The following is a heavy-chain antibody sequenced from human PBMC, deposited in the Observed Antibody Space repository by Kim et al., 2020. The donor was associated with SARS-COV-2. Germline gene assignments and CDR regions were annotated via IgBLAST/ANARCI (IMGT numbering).Heavy chain of an antibody. V-gene: IGHV4-34*01. J-gene: IGHJ4*02. CDR2: INHSGST. CDR3: GRCLFRELTIFGVLPLTRRYFDY. CDR1: GGSFSGYY. Sequence: SETLSLTCAVYGGSFSGYYWSWIRQPPGKGLEWIGEINHSGSTNYNPSLKSRVTISVDTSKNQFSLKLSSVTAADTAMYYCGRCLFRELTIFGVLPLTRRYFDYGGQRTLLTVSS. D-gene: IGHD3-3*01.